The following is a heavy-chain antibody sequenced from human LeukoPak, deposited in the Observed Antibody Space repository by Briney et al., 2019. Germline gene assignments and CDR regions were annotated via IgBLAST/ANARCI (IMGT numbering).Heavy chain of an antibody. V-gene: IGHV5-51*01. CDR3: AKRPGRHAPWVS. J-gene: IGHJ5*02. D-gene: IGHD1-1*01. CDR1: SSIFTNYW. Sequence: GASLQISCKDSSSIFTNYWIGWVRPLPGKGLEWMGIIYPGDSNTTYSPSFQGQVTISADKSISTAYLQWSSLKASDTAIYYCAKRPGRHAPWVSWGQGTLVTVSS. CDR2: IYPGDSNT.